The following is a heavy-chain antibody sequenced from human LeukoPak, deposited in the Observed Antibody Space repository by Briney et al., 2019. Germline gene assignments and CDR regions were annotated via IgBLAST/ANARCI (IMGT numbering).Heavy chain of an antibody. V-gene: IGHV4-38-2*02. CDR2: IYHSGST. Sequence: SETLSLTCTVSGYSISSGYYWGWIRQPPGKGLEWIGSIYHSGSTYYNSSLRSRVTISLDTSKNQFSLKLSSVTAADTAVYYCARVVSGGYSYGSIDYWGQGTLVTVSS. D-gene: IGHD5-18*01. CDR1: GYSISSGYY. J-gene: IGHJ4*02. CDR3: ARVVSGGYSYGSIDY.